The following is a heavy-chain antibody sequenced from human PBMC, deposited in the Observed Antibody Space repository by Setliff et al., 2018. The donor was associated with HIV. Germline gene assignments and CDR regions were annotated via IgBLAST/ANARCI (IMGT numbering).Heavy chain of an antibody. CDR2: VHYSGST. CDR3: ARLVGYYRSDNANFYYMDV. V-gene: IGHV4-39*02. J-gene: IGHJ6*03. CDR1: DGSISSTNHY. Sequence: SETLSLTCTVSDGSISSTNHYWGWIRQSPGKRLEWIGTVHYSGSTYYNPSLKSRLTISVDTSTNHFSLKLSSVAAADTAVNYCARLVGYYRSDNANFYYMDVWGKGTTVTVSS. D-gene: IGHD3-16*02.